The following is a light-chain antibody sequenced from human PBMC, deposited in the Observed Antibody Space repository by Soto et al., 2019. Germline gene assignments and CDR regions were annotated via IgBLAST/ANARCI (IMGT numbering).Light chain of an antibody. J-gene: IGKJ2*01. V-gene: IGKV3-20*01. Sequence: EIVLTQSPGTLSLSPGERATLSCRASQSVSSSYLAWYQQKPGQAPRLLIYGASSRATGIPDRFSGSGSGTDFTLTISRLEPEDFAVYYCQQYGSSPERGGTFGQGTKLEIK. CDR3: QQYGSSPERGGT. CDR1: QSVSSSY. CDR2: GAS.